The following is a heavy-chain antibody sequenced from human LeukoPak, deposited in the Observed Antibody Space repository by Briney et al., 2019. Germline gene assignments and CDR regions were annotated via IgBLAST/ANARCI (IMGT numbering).Heavy chain of an antibody. CDR1: GFTFSSYT. V-gene: IGHV3-23*01. Sequence: PGGSLRLSCAASGFTFSSYTMSWVRQAPGKGLEWVSAISGSGGSTYYADSVKGRFTISRDNSKNTLYLQMNSLRAEDTAVYYCAKDREVVVAAKFFYWGQGTLVTVSS. J-gene: IGHJ4*02. CDR3: AKDREVVVAAKFFY. D-gene: IGHD2-15*01. CDR2: ISGSGGST.